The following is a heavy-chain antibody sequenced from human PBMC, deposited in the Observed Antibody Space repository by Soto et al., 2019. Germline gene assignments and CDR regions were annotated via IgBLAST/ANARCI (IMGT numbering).Heavy chain of an antibody. CDR2: IYYSGST. CDR1: GGSISSYY. CDR3: AGTRGYCSGGSCPTVVDY. V-gene: IGHV4-59*01. D-gene: IGHD2-15*01. J-gene: IGHJ4*02. Sequence: QVQLQESGPGLVKPSETLSLTCTVSGGSISSYYWSWIRQPPGKGLEWIGYIYYSGSTNYNPSLKSRVTTSVDTSKNQFSLKLSSVTAADTAVYYCAGTRGYCSGGSCPTVVDYWGQGTLVTVSS.